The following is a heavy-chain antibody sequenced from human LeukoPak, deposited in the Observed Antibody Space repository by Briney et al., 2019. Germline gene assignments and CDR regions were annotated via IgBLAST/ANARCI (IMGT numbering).Heavy chain of an antibody. J-gene: IGHJ6*03. D-gene: IGHD1-26*01. CDR2: IRYDGSNK. CDR3: ARDWSSRYYYYYMDV. CDR1: GFTFSSYG. V-gene: IGHV3-30*02. Sequence: PGGSLRLSCAASGFTFSSYGMHWVRQAPGKGLEWVAFIRYDGSNKYYADSVKGRFTISRDNSKNTLYLQMNSLRAEDTAVYYCARDWSSRYYYYYMDVWGKGTTVTISS.